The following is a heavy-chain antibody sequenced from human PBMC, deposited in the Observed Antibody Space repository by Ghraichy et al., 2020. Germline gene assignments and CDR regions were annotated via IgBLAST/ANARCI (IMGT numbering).Heavy chain of an antibody. CDR2: MNPNSGNT. Sequence: ASVKVSCKASGYTFTSYDINWVRQATGQGLGWMGWMNPNSGNTGYAQKFQGRVTMTRNTSISTAYMELSSLRSEDTAVYYCARVSKGSGYYYMDVWGKGTTVTVSS. V-gene: IGHV1-8*01. CDR3: ARVSKGSGYYYMDV. J-gene: IGHJ6*03. CDR1: GYTFTSYD. D-gene: IGHD3-10*01.